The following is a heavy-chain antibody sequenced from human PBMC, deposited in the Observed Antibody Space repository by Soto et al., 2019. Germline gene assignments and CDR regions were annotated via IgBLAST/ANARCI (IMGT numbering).Heavy chain of an antibody. J-gene: IGHJ3*02. V-gene: IGHV3-21*01. CDR3: ARARDCSGGSCYFDAFDI. D-gene: IGHD2-15*01. CDR1: GFTFSSYS. CDR2: ISSSSSYI. Sequence: GGSLRLSCAASGFTFSSYSMNWVRQAPGKGLELVSSISSSSSYIYYADSVKGRFTISRDNAKNSLYLQMNSLRAEDTAVYYCARARDCSGGSCYFDAFDIWGQGTMVTVSS.